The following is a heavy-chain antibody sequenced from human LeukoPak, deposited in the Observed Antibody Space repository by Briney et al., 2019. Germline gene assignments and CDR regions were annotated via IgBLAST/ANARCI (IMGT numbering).Heavy chain of an antibody. V-gene: IGHV4-4*07. D-gene: IGHD6-6*01. Sequence: SETLSLTCTVSGGAITSYYWTYIRQPAGKGLEWIGRIHTSGSTNYNPSLKSRVTMSVDTSKNQFSLNLSSVTAADTAMYYCAREFSGTSIAARVFDSWGQGTLVTVSS. J-gene: IGHJ4*02. CDR2: IHTSGST. CDR3: AREFSGTSIAARVFDS. CDR1: GGAITSYY.